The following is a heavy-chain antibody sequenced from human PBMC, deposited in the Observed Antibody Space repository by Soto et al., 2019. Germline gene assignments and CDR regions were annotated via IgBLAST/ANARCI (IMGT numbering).Heavy chain of an antibody. Sequence: GGSLRLSCAASGFTFSSYAISWVRQAPGKGLEWVSAISGSGGSTYYADSVKGRFTISRDNSKNTLYLQMNSLRAEDTAVYYCAKARPYYYGSESYLFDYWAQGTLVTVSS. V-gene: IGHV3-23*01. J-gene: IGHJ4*02. D-gene: IGHD3-10*01. CDR1: GFTFSSYA. CDR2: ISGSGGST. CDR3: AKARPYYYGSESYLFDY.